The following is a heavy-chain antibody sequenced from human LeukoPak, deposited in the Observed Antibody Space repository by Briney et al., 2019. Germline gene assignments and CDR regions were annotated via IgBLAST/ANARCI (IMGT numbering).Heavy chain of an antibody. D-gene: IGHD3-3*01. CDR3: ASVTIFGVVIKGDAFDI. V-gene: IGHV1-69*13. J-gene: IGHJ3*02. CDR1: GGTFSSYA. CDR2: IIPIFGTA. Sequence: SVKVSCKASGGTFSSYAISWVRQAPGQGLEWMGGIIPIFGTANYAQKFQGRVTITADESTSTAYMELSSLRSEDTAVYYCASVTIFGVVIKGDAFDIWGKGTMVTVSS.